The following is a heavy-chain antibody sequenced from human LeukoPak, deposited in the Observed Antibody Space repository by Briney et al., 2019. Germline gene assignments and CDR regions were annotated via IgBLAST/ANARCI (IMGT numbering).Heavy chain of an antibody. CDR1: GFTFNSYS. CDR3: ARDRGGWYYFDY. J-gene: IGHJ4*02. CDR2: ISSSSSYI. Sequence: PGGSLRLSCVASGFTFNSYSMNWVRQAPGKGLEWVSSISSSSSYIYYADSVKGRFTISRDNAKNSLYLQMNSLRAEDTAVYYCARDRGGWYYFDYWGQGTLVTVSS. D-gene: IGHD6-19*01. V-gene: IGHV3-21*01.